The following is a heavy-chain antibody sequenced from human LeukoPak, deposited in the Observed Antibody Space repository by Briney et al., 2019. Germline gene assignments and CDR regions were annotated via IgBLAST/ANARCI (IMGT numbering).Heavy chain of an antibody. CDR1: GFTFSSYG. D-gene: IGHD2-15*01. V-gene: IGHV3-30*03. J-gene: IGHJ5*02. CDR3: ARGGYCSGGSCYSFSRRNWFDP. Sequence: GGSLRLSCAASGFTFSSYGMHWVRQAPGKGLEWVAVISYDGSNKYYADSVKGRFTISRDNSKNTLYLQMNSLRAEDTAVYYCARGGYCSGGSCYSFSRRNWFDPWGQGTLVTVSS. CDR2: ISYDGSNK.